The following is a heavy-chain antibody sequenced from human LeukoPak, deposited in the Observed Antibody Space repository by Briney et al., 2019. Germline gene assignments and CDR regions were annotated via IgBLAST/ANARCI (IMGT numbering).Heavy chain of an antibody. CDR3: ARAQLLGYYYMDV. J-gene: IGHJ6*03. Sequence: PGGSLRLSCAASGFTFDDYGMSWVRQAPGKGLEWVSGINWNGGSTGYADSVKGRFTISRDNAKNSLYLQMNSLRAEDAALYYCARAQLLGYYYMDVWGKGTTVTVSS. CDR2: INWNGGST. D-gene: IGHD1-26*01. CDR1: GFTFDDYG. V-gene: IGHV3-20*04.